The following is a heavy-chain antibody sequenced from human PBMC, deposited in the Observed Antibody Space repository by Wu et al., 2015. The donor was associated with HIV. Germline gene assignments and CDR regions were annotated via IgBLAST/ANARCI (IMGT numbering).Heavy chain of an antibody. J-gene: IGHJ6*03. CDR3: ARAPYDSSASYYHYYYMDV. D-gene: IGHD3-22*01. CDR1: GGTFRSNA. CDR2: IIAIFHIA. Sequence: QVQLVQSGAEVKKPGSSVKVSCKASGGTFRSNAITWVRQAPGQGLEWMGGIIAIFHIANYAQKFQDRVTITADESTGTAYMELRSLKSEDTAVYYCARAPYDSSASYYHYYYMDVWGKGTTVTVSS. V-gene: IGHV1-69*12.